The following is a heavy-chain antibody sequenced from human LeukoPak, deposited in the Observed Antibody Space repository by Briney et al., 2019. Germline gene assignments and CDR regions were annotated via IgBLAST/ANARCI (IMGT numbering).Heavy chain of an antibody. CDR1: GFTFSSYS. CDR3: ARGVDTAMVDY. D-gene: IGHD5-18*01. Sequence: GGSLRLSCAASGFTFSSYSMNSVRQAPGKGLEWVSSISSSSSYIYYADSVKGRFTISRDNAKNSLYLQMNSLRAEDTAVYYCARGVDTAMVDYWGQGTLVTVSS. CDR2: ISSSSSYI. V-gene: IGHV3-21*01. J-gene: IGHJ4*02.